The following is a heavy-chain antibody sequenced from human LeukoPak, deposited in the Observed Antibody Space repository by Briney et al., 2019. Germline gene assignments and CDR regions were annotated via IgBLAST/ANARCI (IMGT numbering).Heavy chain of an antibody. V-gene: IGHV4-39*07. CDR1: GGSISSSSYY. D-gene: IGHD2-2*01. CDR3: ARALPDRCCSSTSCYKYYYYYYMDV. J-gene: IGHJ6*03. Sequence: SETLSLTCTVSGGSISSSSYYWGWIRQPPGKGLEWIGSIYYSGSTYYNPSLKSRVTISVDTSKNQFSLKLSSVTAADTAVYYCARALPDRCCSSTSCYKYYYYYYMDVWGKGTTVTVSS. CDR2: IYYSGST.